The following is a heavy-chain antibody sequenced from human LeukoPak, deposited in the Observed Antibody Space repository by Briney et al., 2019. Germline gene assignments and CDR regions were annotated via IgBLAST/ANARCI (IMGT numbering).Heavy chain of an antibody. CDR2: TYPGDSDT. D-gene: IGHD2-2*02. CDR1: GYSFTSYW. J-gene: IGHJ3*02. Sequence: GESLKISCKGSGYSFTSYWIGWVRQMPGKGLEWMGITYPGDSDTRYSPSFQGQVTISADKSISTAYLQWSSLKASDTAMYYCATQAPYIVVVPAAITSGVQDAFDIWGQGTMVTVSS. CDR3: ATQAPYIVVVPAAITSGVQDAFDI. V-gene: IGHV5-51*01.